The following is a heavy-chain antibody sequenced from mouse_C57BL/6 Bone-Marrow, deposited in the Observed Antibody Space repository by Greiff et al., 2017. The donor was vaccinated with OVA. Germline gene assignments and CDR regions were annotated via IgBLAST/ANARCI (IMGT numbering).Heavy chain of an antibody. CDR3: ARGGYYKGFAY. J-gene: IGHJ3*01. CDR1: GYSFTDYN. D-gene: IGHD1-1*01. Sequence: EVQGVESGPELVKPGASVKISCKASGYSFTDYNMNWVKQSNGKSLEWIGVINPNYGTTSYNQKFKGKATLTVDQSSSTAYMQLNSLTSEASAVYYCARGGYYKGFAYWGQGTLVTVSA. V-gene: IGHV1-39*01. CDR2: INPNYGTT.